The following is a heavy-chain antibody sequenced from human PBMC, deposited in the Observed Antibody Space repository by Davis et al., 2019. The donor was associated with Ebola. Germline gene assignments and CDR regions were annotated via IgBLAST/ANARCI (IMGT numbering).Heavy chain of an antibody. Sequence: ASVKVSCKASGYNFKNYAISWVRQAPGQGLEWMGWISAYNGNTNYAQKVQGRATMTTDISTGTAYLDLRSLRSDDTAVYFCARTSIVGTSTTASDIWGQGTLVTVSS. D-gene: IGHD1-26*01. CDR2: ISAYNGNT. CDR3: ARTSIVGTSTTASDI. V-gene: IGHV1-18*01. J-gene: IGHJ3*02. CDR1: GYNFKNYA.